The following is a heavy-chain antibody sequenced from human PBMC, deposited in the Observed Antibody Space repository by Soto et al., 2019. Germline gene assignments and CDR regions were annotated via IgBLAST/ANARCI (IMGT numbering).Heavy chain of an antibody. CDR2: IYPINGST. D-gene: IGHD4-17*01. J-gene: IGHJ6*02. V-gene: IGHV1-46*01. CDR1: GYTFTSYY. CDR3: ARDSLTTVLTHHYYYGMDV. Sequence: ASVKVSCKASGYTFTSYYMYWVRQAPGQGLEWMGIIYPINGSTSYAQKFQGRVTMTRDTSTGTVYMELSSLRSEDTAVYYCARDSLTTVLTHHYYYGMDVWGQ.